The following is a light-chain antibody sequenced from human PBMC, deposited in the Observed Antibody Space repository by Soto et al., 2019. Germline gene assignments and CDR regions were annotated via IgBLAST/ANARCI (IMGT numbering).Light chain of an antibody. CDR3: QQYGSSLVT. Sequence: EIVLTQSPGTLSLSPRERATLSCRASQSVSSSYLAWYQQKPGQAPRLLIYGASSRATGIPDRFSGSGSGTYFTLTSSRLEPEDFAVYYCQQYGSSLVTFGGGTKVEIK. V-gene: IGKV3-20*01. J-gene: IGKJ4*01. CDR2: GAS. CDR1: QSVSSSY.